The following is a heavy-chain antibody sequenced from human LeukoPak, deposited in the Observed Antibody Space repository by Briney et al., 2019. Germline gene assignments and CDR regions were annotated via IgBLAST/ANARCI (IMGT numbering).Heavy chain of an antibody. CDR1: GFTFSSYG. CDR2: ISYDGSNK. V-gene: IGHV3-30*18. D-gene: IGHD4-17*01. Sequence: GGSLRLSCAASGFTFSSYGMHWVRQAPGKGLEWVALISYDGSNKYYADSVKGRFTISRDNSKNTLYLQMNSLRAEDTAVYYCAKGLYGDYEQYYWGQGTLVTVSS. J-gene: IGHJ4*02. CDR3: AKGLYGDYEQYY.